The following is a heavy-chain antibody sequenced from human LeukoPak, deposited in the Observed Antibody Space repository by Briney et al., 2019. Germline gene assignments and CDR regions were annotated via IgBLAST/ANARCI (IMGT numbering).Heavy chain of an antibody. D-gene: IGHD2-21*02. CDR1: GGSISSYY. J-gene: IGHJ3*02. CDR3: ARLVVTAFPDAFDI. Sequence: SETLSLTCTVSGGSISSYYWSWIRQPPGKGLEWIGYIYYSGSTNYNPFLKSRVTISVDTSKNQFSLKLSSVTAADTAVYYCARLVVTAFPDAFDIWGQGTMVTVSS. V-gene: IGHV4-59*01. CDR2: IYYSGST.